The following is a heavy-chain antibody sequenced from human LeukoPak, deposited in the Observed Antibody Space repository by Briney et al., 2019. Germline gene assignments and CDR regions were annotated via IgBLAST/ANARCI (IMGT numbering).Heavy chain of an antibody. CDR1: GGSISSSSYY. V-gene: IGHV4-39*07. J-gene: IGHJ4*02. CDR3: ARTPLINYYDTSGRIDY. Sequence: SETLSLTCTVSGGSISSSSYYWGWIRQPPGKGLEWIGSIYYSGSTYYNPSLKSRVTISVDTSKNQFSLKLSSVTAADTAVYYCARTPLINYYDTSGRIDYWGQGTLVTVS. CDR2: IYYSGST. D-gene: IGHD3-22*01.